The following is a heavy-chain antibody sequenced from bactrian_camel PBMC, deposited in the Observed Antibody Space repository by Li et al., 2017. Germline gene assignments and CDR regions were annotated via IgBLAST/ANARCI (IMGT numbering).Heavy chain of an antibody. CDR2: ISGGGTT. CDR3: AALDSDYPPFCSMDVGF. J-gene: IGHJ6*01. Sequence: QVQLVESGGGSLQAGGSLRLSCTTSGFTFDDASMGWYRQAPGNECELVSSISGGGTTFYAPSVKGRFTISRDNVQNTVYLQMNSLKPEDTAVYYCAALDSDYPPFCSMDVGFWGQGTQVTVS. V-gene: IGHV3S60*01. D-gene: IGHD4*01. CDR1: GFTFDDAS.